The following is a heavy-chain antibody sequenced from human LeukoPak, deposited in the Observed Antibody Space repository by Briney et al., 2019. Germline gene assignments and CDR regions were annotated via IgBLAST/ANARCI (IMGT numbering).Heavy chain of an antibody. V-gene: IGHV3-23*01. D-gene: IGHD3-3*01. Sequence: PGGSLRLSCAASGFTFSNYAMSWVRQAPGKGLEWVSTISASGGNTYYADSVKGRFTISRDNSKNTLFLQMNSLRAEDTAVYYCARFNRWSGSRYFDPWGQGTLVTVSS. CDR3: ARFNRWSGSRYFDP. J-gene: IGHJ5*02. CDR2: ISASGGNT. CDR1: GFTFSNYA.